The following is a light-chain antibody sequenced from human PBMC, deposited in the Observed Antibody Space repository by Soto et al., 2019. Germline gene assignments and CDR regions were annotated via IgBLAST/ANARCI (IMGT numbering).Light chain of an antibody. Sequence: EIVLTQSPGTLSLSPGERATLSCRASQSVSRSYLAWYQQKPGQAPRLLIYGSSSRATGIPDRFSGSGSGTEFTLTISRLEPVEFAVYYCQQYGSSPMYTFVQGTKLEMK. CDR2: GSS. CDR3: QQYGSSPMYT. V-gene: IGKV3-20*01. CDR1: QSVSRSY. J-gene: IGKJ2*01.